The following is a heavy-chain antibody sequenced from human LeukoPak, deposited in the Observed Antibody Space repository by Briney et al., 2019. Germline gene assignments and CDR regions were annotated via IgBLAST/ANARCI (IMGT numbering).Heavy chain of an antibody. D-gene: IGHD2-2*01. V-gene: IGHV3-30*02. CDR1: GFTFSSYG. CDR3: AKDRLFGIVVVPAAFDY. J-gene: IGHJ4*02. CDR2: IRYDGSNK. Sequence: PGGSLRLSCAASGFTFSSYGMHWVRQAPGKGLEWVAFIRYDGSNKYYADSVKGRFTISRDNSKNTLYLQMSSLRAEDTAVYYCAKDRLFGIVVVPAAFDYWGQGTLVTVSS.